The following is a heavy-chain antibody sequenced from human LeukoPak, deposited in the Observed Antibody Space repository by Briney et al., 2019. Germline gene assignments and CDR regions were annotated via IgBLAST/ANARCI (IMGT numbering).Heavy chain of an antibody. CDR2: IYTSGST. V-gene: IGHV4-4*07. D-gene: IGHD3-3*01. Sequence: SETLSLTFTVSGGSISSYYWSWIGQPACKGLEGIGRIYTSGSTNYNPSLKSRVTMSVDTSKNQFSLKLSSVTAADTAVDYCASGYYDFWSGHGNWLAPWGQGTLVTVSS. CDR1: GGSISSYY. CDR3: ASGYYDFWSGHGNWLAP. J-gene: IGHJ5*02.